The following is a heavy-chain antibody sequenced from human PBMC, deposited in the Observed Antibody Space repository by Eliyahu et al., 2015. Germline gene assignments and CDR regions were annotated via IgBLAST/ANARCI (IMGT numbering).Heavy chain of an antibody. V-gene: IGHV5-51*01. CDR3: ARHGGIVVRPPIPEYSHYYMDV. CDR1: GYXFTKXG. CDR2: IHPADSDT. D-gene: IGHD3-22*01. J-gene: IGHJ6*03. Sequence: EVQLEQSGAEVKEPGKSLXISXKASGYXFTKXGXGWARQLPGKGLEWMGIIHPADSDTRYSPSFQGQVTISVDKSSSYVYLQWTSLQASDTAMYYCARHGGIVVRPPIPEYSHYYMDVWGTGTTVTV.